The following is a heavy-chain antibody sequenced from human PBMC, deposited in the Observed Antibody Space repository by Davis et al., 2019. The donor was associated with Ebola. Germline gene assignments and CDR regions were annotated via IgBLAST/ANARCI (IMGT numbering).Heavy chain of an antibody. CDR1: GFTFTHYA. D-gene: IGHD2-2*02. CDR2: ITASGGHT. V-gene: IGHV3-23*01. CDR3: AKGVYCSSTSCYTYYYYMDV. J-gene: IGHJ6*03. Sequence: GESLKISCATSGFTFTHYAMTWLRQAPGKGLQWVSSITASGGHTFYADSVKGRFTISRDNSKNTLYLQMNSLRAEDTAVYYCAKGVYCSSTSCYTYYYYMDVWGKGTTVTVSS.